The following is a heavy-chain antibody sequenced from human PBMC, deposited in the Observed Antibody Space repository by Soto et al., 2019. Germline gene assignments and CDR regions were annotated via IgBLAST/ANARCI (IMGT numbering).Heavy chain of an antibody. V-gene: IGHV4-39*01. Sequence: QLQLQESGPGLVKPSETLSLTCTVSGGSISSSSYYWGWIRQPPGKGLEWIGSIYYSGSTYYNPSLKSRVTISVDTSKNQFSLKLSSVTAADTAVYYCARVYDSSGYYYVYDAFDIWGQGTMVTVSS. D-gene: IGHD3-22*01. CDR1: GGSISSSSYY. CDR3: ARVYDSSGYYYVYDAFDI. CDR2: IYYSGST. J-gene: IGHJ3*02.